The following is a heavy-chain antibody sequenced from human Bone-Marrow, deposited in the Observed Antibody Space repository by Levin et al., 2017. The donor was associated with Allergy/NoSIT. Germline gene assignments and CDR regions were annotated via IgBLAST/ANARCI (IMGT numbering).Heavy chain of an antibody. CDR3: VRVDCSSTSCHYYYYGMDV. D-gene: IGHD2-2*01. CDR2: ISANNGNT. CDR1: GYTFTSYG. V-gene: IGHV1-18*01. Sequence: ASVKVSCKASGYTFTSYGISWVRQAPGQGLEWMGWISANNGNTNYAQKLQGRVTMTTDTSTSTAYMELRSLRSDDTAVYYCVRVDCSSTSCHYYYYGMDVWGQGTTVTVSS. J-gene: IGHJ6*02.